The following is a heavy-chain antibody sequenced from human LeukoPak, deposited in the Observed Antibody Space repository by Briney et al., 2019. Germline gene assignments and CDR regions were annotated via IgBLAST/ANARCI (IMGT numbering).Heavy chain of an antibody. D-gene: IGHD3-22*01. CDR2: IYPGDSDT. V-gene: IGHV5-51*01. J-gene: IGHJ6*02. CDR1: GYSFTSYW. CDR3: ASQGYYSSYYYGMDV. Sequence: GESLKISCKGSGYSFTSYWIGWVRQMPGKGLEWMGVIYPGDSDTRYSPSFQGQVTISADKSISTAYLQWSSLKASDTAMYYCASQGYYSSYYYGMDVWGQGTTVTVSS.